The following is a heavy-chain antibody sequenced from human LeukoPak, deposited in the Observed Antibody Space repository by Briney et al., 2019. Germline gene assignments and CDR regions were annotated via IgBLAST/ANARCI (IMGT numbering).Heavy chain of an antibody. V-gene: IGHV4-34*01. D-gene: IGHD3-9*01. J-gene: IGHJ4*02. CDR1: GGSISSYY. Sequence: SETLSLTCTVSGGSISSYYWSWIRQPPGKGLEWIGEINHSGSTNYNPSLKSRVTISVDTSKNQFSLKLSSVTAADTAVYYCAREYYDILTGYYRTRYFDYWGQGTLVTVSS. CDR3: AREYYDILTGYYRTRYFDY. CDR2: INHSGST.